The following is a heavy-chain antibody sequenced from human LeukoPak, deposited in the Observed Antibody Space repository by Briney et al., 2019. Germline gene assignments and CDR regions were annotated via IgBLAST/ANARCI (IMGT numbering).Heavy chain of an antibody. CDR2: INSDRSST. CDR1: GFTFSNYW. V-gene: IGHV3-74*01. J-gene: IGHJ4*02. D-gene: IGHD2/OR15-2a*01. Sequence: PGGSLRLSCAASGFTFSNYWMHWVRQAPGKGLVWVSRINSDRSSTSYADSVKGRFTISRDNAKNTLYLQMNSLRVEDAAVYYCARACNKGIAGSCSFDYWGQGTLVTVSS. CDR3: ARACNKGIAGSCSFDY.